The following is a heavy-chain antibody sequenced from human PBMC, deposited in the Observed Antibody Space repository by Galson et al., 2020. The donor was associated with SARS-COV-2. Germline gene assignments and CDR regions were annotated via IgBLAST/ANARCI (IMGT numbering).Heavy chain of an antibody. Sequence: HGESLKISCKGSGYTFSNYWIGWVRQMPGKGLEWVGLIHDGDSDVRYSPSFQGHVTISVDRAIATAYLQWSSLKASDTAIYFCARRDYYDSSAFPYWGQGTLVTVSS. CDR3: ARRDYYDSSAFPY. CDR2: IHDGDSDV. J-gene: IGHJ4*02. V-gene: IGHV5-51*01. CDR1: GYTFSNYW. D-gene: IGHD3-22*01.